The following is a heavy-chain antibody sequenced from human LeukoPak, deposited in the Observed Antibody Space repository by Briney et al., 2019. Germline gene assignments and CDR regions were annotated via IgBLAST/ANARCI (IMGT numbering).Heavy chain of an antibody. CDR2: IYYSGST. D-gene: IGHD2-2*01. J-gene: IGHJ4*02. CDR3: ARGSRSGYQLLLIFDY. CDR1: GGSISSYY. V-gene: IGHV4-59*01. Sequence: PSETLSLTCTVSGGSISSYYWSWIRQPPGKGLEWIGYIYYSGSTNYNPSLKSRVTISVDTSKNQFSLKLSSVTAADTAVYYCARGSRSGYQLLLIFDYWGQGTLVTVSS.